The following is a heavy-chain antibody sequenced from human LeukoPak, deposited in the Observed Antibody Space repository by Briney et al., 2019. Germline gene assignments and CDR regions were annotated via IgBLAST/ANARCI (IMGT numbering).Heavy chain of an antibody. CDR2: IIPIFGTA. Sequence: SVKVSCKASGGTFSSYAISWVRQAPGQGLEWMGGIIPIFGTANYAQKFQGRVTITADESTSTASMELSSLRSEDTAMYYCARAYCSSTSCYHLDYWGQGTLVTVSS. CDR3: ARAYCSSTSCYHLDY. CDR1: GGTFSSYA. J-gene: IGHJ4*02. V-gene: IGHV1-69*13. D-gene: IGHD2-2*01.